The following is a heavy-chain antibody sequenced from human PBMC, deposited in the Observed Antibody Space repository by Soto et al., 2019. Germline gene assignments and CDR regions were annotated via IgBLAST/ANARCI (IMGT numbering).Heavy chain of an antibody. D-gene: IGHD2-15*01. Sequence: QVQLVQSGAEVKKPGASVKVSCKASGYTFTSYAMHWVRQAPGQRLEWMGWINAGNGNTKYSQKFQVRVTITKDTSATTAYRELSSLRSEDTAVYYCARDLGGWPDYWGQGTLVTVSS. J-gene: IGHJ4*02. CDR3: ARDLGGWPDY. V-gene: IGHV1-3*01. CDR2: INAGNGNT. CDR1: GYTFTSYA.